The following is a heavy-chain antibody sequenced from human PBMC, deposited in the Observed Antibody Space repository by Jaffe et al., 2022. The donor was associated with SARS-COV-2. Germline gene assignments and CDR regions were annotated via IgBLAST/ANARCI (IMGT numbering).Heavy chain of an antibody. V-gene: IGHV4-39*01. CDR3: ARHRCTSTNCPFDY. CDR1: GGSISSSDFY. D-gene: IGHD2-2*01. CDR2: IYYGDSTHHSGYA. J-gene: IGHJ4*02. Sequence: QLQLHESGPGLVKPSETLSLTCTVSGGSISSSDFYWGWIRQPPGKGLEWIGSIYYGDSTHHSGYAFYNPSLKSRVTISADTSKNQFSLRLSSVTAADTAVYHCARHRCTSTNCPFDYWGQGTQVTVSS.